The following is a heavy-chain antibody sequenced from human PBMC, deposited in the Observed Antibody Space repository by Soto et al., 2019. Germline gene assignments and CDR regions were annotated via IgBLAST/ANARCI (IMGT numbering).Heavy chain of an antibody. CDR3: AADRAYYYDSSGYYFIYYYGMDV. D-gene: IGHD3-22*01. Sequence: SVKVSCKASGFTFTSSAVQWVRQARGQRLEWIGWIVVGSGNTNYAQKFQERVAITRDMSTSTAYMELSSLRSEDTAVYYCAADRAYYYDSSGYYFIYYYGMDVWGQGTTVTVSS. CDR2: IVVGSGNT. V-gene: IGHV1-58*01. J-gene: IGHJ6*02. CDR1: GFTFTSSA.